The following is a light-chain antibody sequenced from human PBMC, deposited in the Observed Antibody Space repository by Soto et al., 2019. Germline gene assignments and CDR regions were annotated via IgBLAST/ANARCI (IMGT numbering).Light chain of an antibody. Sequence: EIVLTQSPATLSFSPGERAILSCSASQTVSNSYLAWYQQKPGQAPRLLIYAASSRATGIPDRFSGSGSGTDFTLTISSLQPDDFATYYCQHYNSYSEAFGQGTKV. J-gene: IGKJ1*01. CDR3: QHYNSYSEA. V-gene: IGKV3-20*01. CDR2: AAS. CDR1: QTVSNSY.